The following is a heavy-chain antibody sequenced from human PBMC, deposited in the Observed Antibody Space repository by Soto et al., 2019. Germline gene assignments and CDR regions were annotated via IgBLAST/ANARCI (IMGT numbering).Heavy chain of an antibody. CDR1: GFTFSSYE. CDR2: ISDGGSTI. J-gene: IGHJ4*02. V-gene: IGHV3-48*03. CDR3: ATFPRSSKRGY. D-gene: IGHD4-4*01. Sequence: LILSCAASGFTFSSYEINWVRQAPGKGLEWVSYISDGGSTIYYADSVKGRFTISRDNAKNSLYLQMNSLGAEDTAVYYCATFPRSSKRGYWGQGTLVTVSS.